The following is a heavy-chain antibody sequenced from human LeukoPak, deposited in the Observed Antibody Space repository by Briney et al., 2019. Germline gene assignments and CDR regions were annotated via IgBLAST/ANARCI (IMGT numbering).Heavy chain of an antibody. Sequence: GGSLRLSCAASGFTFSSYSMNWVRQAPGKGLEWVSSISSSSSYIYYADSVKGRFTISRDNAKNSLYLQMNSLRAEDTAVYYCASLLLWFGDPIHDAFDIWGQGTMVTVSS. CDR3: ASLLLWFGDPIHDAFDI. J-gene: IGHJ3*02. V-gene: IGHV3-21*01. D-gene: IGHD3-10*01. CDR1: GFTFSSYS. CDR2: ISSSSSYI.